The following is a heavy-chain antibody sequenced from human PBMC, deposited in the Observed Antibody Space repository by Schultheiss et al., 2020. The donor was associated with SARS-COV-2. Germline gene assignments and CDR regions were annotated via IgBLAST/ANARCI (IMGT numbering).Heavy chain of an antibody. CDR3: ARPRVYCSSTSCYGNWFDP. D-gene: IGHD2-2*01. V-gene: IGHV3-7*03. CDR1: GFTFSSYW. J-gene: IGHJ5*02. Sequence: GSLRLSCAASGFTFSSYWMSWVRQAPGKGLEWVANIKQDGSEKYYVDSVKGRFTISRDNAKNSLYLQMNSLRAEDTAVYYCARPRVYCSSTSCYGNWFDPWGQGTLVTVSS. CDR2: IKQDGSEK.